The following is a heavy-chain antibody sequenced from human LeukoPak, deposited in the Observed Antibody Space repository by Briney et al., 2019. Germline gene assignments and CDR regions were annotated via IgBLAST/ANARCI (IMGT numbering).Heavy chain of an antibody. CDR1: GFTFSSYS. V-gene: IGHV3-21*01. Sequence: PGGSLRLSCAASGFTFSSYSMNWVRQAPGKGLEWVSSISSSSSYIYYADSVKGRFTISRDNAKNSLYLQMNSLRAEDTAVYYCARERSSSWLYYYYYYMDVWGKGTTVTVSS. J-gene: IGHJ6*03. CDR3: ARERSSSWLYYYYYYMDV. D-gene: IGHD6-13*01. CDR2: ISSSSSYI.